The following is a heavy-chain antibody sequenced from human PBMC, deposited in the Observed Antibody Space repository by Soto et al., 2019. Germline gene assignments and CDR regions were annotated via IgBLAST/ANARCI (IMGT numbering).Heavy chain of an antibody. CDR3: ARDDTLRGIVVVPAAMPEDYYYYGMDV. J-gene: IGHJ6*02. V-gene: IGHV1-69*13. D-gene: IGHD2-2*01. Sequence: ASVKVSCKASCYTFTSYGISWVRQAPGQGLEWMGGIIPIFGTANYAQKFQGRVTITADESTSTAYMELSSLRSEDTAVYYCARDDTLRGIVVVPAAMPEDYYYYGMDVWGQGTTVTVSS. CDR1: CYTFTSYG. CDR2: IIPIFGTA.